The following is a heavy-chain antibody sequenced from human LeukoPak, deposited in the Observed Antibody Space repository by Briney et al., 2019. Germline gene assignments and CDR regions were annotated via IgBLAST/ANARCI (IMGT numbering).Heavy chain of an antibody. CDR2: IYHSGST. Sequence: SQTLSLTCTVSGGSISSGGYYWSWIRQPPGKGLEWIGYIYHSGSTYYNPSLKSRVTISVDRSRNQFSLKLSSVTAADTAVYYCARALLPNRAAAAHYWGQGTLVTVPS. J-gene: IGHJ4*02. V-gene: IGHV4-30-2*01. D-gene: IGHD6-13*01. CDR1: GGSISSGGYY. CDR3: ARALLPNRAAAAHY.